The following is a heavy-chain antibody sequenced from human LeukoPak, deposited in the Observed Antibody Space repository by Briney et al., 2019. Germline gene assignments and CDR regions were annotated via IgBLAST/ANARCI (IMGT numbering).Heavy chain of an antibody. CDR3: ARVGTTGTTAISYYYGMDV. CDR2: ISAYNGNT. D-gene: IGHD1-1*01. V-gene: IGHV1-18*01. CDR1: GYTFTSNG. J-gene: IGHJ6*02. Sequence: ASVKVSCKASGYTFTSNGISWVRQAPGQGLEWMGWISAYNGNTNYAQKLQGRVTMTTDTSTSTAYMELRSLRSDDTAVYYCARVGTTGTTAISYYYGMDVWGQGTTVTVSS.